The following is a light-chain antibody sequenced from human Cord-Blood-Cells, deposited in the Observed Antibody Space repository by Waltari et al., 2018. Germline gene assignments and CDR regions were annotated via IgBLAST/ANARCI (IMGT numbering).Light chain of an antibody. J-gene: IGKJ5*01. Sequence: DIVMTKSPLSLPVAPGEPASIPCRPSQSLLHSNGYNYLDWYLQKPGQSPQLLIYLGSNRASGVPDRFSGSGSGTDFTLKISRVEAEDVGVYYCMQALQTPITFGQGTRLEIE. CDR1: QSLLHSNGYNY. CDR2: LGS. V-gene: IGKV2-28*01. CDR3: MQALQTPIT.